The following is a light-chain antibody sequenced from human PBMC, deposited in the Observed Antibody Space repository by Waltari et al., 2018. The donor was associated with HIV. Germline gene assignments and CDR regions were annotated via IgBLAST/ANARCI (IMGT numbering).Light chain of an antibody. Sequence: MTQSPVTLSVSPGERATLSCRASQPISTDLAWYQQKPGQAPRLIIYGASIRATDIPVRFTGSGTGTYFTLTISSLQSEDFAVYYCQQYNQWPPLTFGGGTRVEI. CDR1: QPISTD. CDR3: QQYNQWPPLT. J-gene: IGKJ4*01. CDR2: GAS. V-gene: IGKV3-15*01.